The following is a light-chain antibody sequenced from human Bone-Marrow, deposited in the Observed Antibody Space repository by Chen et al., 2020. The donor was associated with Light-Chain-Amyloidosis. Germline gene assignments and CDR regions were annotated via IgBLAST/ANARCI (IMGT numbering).Light chain of an antibody. V-gene: IGLV3-21*02. CDR2: DDS. CDR3: QVWDRSSDRPV. CDR1: NLGSTS. J-gene: IGLJ3*02. Sequence: SYVLTQPSSVSVAPGQTATIARGGNNLGSTSVHWYQQTPGQAPLLVVYDDSDRPSGIPERLAGSNAGNTATLISSRVEAGDEADYSCQVWDRSSDRPVFGGGTKLTVL.